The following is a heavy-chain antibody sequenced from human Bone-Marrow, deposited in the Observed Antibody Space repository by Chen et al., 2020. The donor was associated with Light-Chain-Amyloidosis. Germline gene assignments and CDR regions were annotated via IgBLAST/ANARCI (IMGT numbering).Heavy chain of an antibody. CDR1: GFTFSSYS. CDR2: ISSSSSTI. D-gene: IGHD3-10*01. Sequence: EVQLVESGGGLVQPGGSLRLSCAASGFTFSSYSMNWVRQAPGKGLEWVSYISSSSSTIYYADSVKGRFTISRDNAKNSLYLQMNSLRDEDTAVYYCARRGGRWFGELPEDKYYYYGMDVWGQGTTVTVSS. CDR3: ARRGGRWFGELPEDKYYYYGMDV. J-gene: IGHJ6*02. V-gene: IGHV3-48*02.